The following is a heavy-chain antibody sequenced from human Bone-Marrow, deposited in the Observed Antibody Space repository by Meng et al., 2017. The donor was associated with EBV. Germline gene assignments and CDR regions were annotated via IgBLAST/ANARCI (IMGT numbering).Heavy chain of an antibody. D-gene: IGHD5-18*01. Sequence: VRLRGAGPGLVTPSQTLSLTCAGSGGSISSGGYYWSWIRQPPGKGLEWIGYIYYSVSTYYNPSLKSRVTISVDTSKNQFSLKLSSVTAADTAVYYCARLRGYSYGMKEYYFDYWGQGTLVTVSS. CDR2: IYYSVST. CDR3: ARLRGYSYGMKEYYFDY. CDR1: GGSISSGGYY. J-gene: IGHJ4*02. V-gene: IGHV4-30-4*01.